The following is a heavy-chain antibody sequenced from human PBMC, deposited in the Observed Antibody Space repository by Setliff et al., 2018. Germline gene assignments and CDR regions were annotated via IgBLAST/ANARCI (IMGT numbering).Heavy chain of an antibody. J-gene: IGHJ3*02. CDR3: ARDRGRQVGYTGDAFEI. CDR2: ISSSSSYI. Sequence: GGSLRLSCAASGFTFSSYSMNWVRQAPGKGLEWVSSISSSSSYIYYADSVKGRFTISRDNAKNSLYLQMNSLRAEDTAVYYCARDRGRQVGYTGDAFEIWGQGTMVTVSS. CDR1: GFTFSSYS. D-gene: IGHD5-18*01. V-gene: IGHV3-21*01.